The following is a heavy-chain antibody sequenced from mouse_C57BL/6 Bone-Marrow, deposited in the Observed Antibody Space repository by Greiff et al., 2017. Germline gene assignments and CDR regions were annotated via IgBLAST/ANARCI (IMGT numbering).Heavy chain of an antibody. Sequence: QVQLQQSGAELVRPGASVTLSCKASGYTFTDYEMHWVKQTPVHGLVWIGAIDPETGGTAYNQKFTGKAILTADKSSSTAYMELRSLTSEDSAVYDCTDYYYGSSAWFADWGQGTLVTVSA. CDR2: IDPETGGT. CDR3: TDYYYGSSAWFAD. V-gene: IGHV1-15*01. CDR1: GYTFTDYE. J-gene: IGHJ3*01. D-gene: IGHD1-1*01.